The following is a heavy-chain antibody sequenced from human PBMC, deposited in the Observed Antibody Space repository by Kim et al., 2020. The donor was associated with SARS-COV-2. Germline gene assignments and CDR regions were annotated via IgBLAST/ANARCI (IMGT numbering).Heavy chain of an antibody. D-gene: IGHD3-9*01. J-gene: IGHJ3*02. V-gene: IGHV4-30-2*01. CDR2: IYHSGCT. CDR1: GGSISSGGYS. Sequence: SETLSLTCAVSGGSISSGGYSWSWIRQPPGKGLEWIGYIYHSGCTYYNPSLKSRVTISVDRSKNQFSLKLSSVTAADTAVYYCARGTSLRYFDWLSDAFAIWGQGTMVTVSS. CDR3: ARGTSLRYFDWLSDAFAI.